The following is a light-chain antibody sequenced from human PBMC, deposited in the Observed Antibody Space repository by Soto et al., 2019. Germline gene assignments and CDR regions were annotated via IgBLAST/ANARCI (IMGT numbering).Light chain of an antibody. J-gene: IGKJ1*01. Sequence: EIVMTQSPATLSVSPGERATLSCRASQTVLSNLAWYQQKPGQAPRLLIYGASTRATGIPARFSGSGSGTEFTLTISSLQSEDFAIYYCHQYNNWPRTFGQGTKVDIK. CDR1: QTVLSN. CDR3: HQYNNWPRT. V-gene: IGKV3-15*01. CDR2: GAS.